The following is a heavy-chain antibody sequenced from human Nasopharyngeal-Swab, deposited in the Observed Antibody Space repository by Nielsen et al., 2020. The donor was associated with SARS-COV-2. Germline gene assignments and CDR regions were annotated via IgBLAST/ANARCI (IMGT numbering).Heavy chain of an antibody. CDR3: ARWRESMTTVTSDMNWFDP. CDR1: GGSFSGYY. V-gene: IGHV4-31*11. D-gene: IGHD4-17*01. Sequence: TLSLTCAVYGGSFSGYYWSWIRQHPGKGLEWIGYIYYSGSTYYNPSLKSRVTISVDTSKNQFSLKLSSVTAADTAVYYCARWRESMTTVTSDMNWFDPWGQGTLVTVSS. J-gene: IGHJ5*02. CDR2: IYYSGST.